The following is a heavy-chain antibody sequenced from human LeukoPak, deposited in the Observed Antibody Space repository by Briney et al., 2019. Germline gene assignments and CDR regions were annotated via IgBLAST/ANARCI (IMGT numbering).Heavy chain of an antibody. Sequence: ASVKVSCKASGYTFTGYYMHWVRQAPGQGLEWMGWINPNSGGTNYAQKFQGRVTMTRDTSISTAYMELSRLRSDDTAVYYCARASYYYGSGSYLAPFDYWGQGTLVTVSS. CDR1: GYTFTGYY. D-gene: IGHD3-10*01. CDR3: ARASYYYGSGSYLAPFDY. CDR2: INPNSGGT. V-gene: IGHV1-2*02. J-gene: IGHJ4*02.